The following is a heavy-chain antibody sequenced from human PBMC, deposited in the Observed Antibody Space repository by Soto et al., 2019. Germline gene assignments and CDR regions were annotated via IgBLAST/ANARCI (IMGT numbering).Heavy chain of an antibody. J-gene: IGHJ5*02. D-gene: IGHD6-13*01. CDR1: GYTFTSYG. CDR3: ARIVQQRVGGGGWFDP. CDR2: ISAYNGNT. Sequence: QVQLVQSGAEVKKPGASVKVSCKAPGYTFTSYGISWVRQAPGQGLEWMGWISAYNGNTNYAQKLQGRVTMTTDTTTSTANMELRTRRSEDKAVYYCARIVQQRVGGGGWFDPWGQGTLVTVSS. V-gene: IGHV1-18*01.